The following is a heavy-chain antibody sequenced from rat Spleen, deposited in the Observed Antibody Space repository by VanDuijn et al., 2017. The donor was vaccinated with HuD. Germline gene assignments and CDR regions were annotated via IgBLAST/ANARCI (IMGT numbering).Heavy chain of an antibody. CDR1: GYSITSYY. J-gene: IGHJ1*01. CDR3: ARSFLLRRVSPYWYFDF. Sequence: EVQLQESGPGLVKPSQSLSLTCSVTGYSITSYYWGWIRKFPGNKMEWMGYISYSGSTSYNPSLKSRISITRDTSKNQFFLQLNSVTTEDAATYYCARSFLLRRVSPYWYFDFWGPGTMVTVSS. CDR2: ISYSGST. V-gene: IGHV3-1*01. D-gene: IGHD1-11*01.